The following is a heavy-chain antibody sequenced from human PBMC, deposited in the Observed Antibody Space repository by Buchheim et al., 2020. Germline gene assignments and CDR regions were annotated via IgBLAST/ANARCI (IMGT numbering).Heavy chain of an antibody. CDR3: ARVSATQYFYNGMDV. CDR2: FIPILGIA. V-gene: IGHV1-69*02. Sequence: QVQLEQSGAEVKKAGSSVKISCKSSGGTFTDYSFNWMRQAPGQGFEWMGRFIPILGIANYAQRFQGRVTITADRSTSTAYKELNSLKYEDTAVYFCARVSATQYFYNGMDVWGRGTT. CDR1: GGTFTDYS. J-gene: IGHJ6*02. D-gene: IGHD3-10*01.